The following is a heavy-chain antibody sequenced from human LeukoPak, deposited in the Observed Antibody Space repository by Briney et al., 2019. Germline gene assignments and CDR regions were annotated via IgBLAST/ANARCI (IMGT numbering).Heavy chain of an antibody. CDR2: IRYDGSNK. CDR1: GFTFSSYG. D-gene: IGHD6-13*01. CDR3: ASLVMAAAGTIDY. J-gene: IGHJ4*02. Sequence: PGGSLRLSCAASGFTFSSYGMHWVRQAPGKGLEWVAFIRYDGSNKYYADSVKGRFTISRDNSRNTLYLQMNSLRAEDTAVYYCASLVMAAAGTIDYWGQGTLVTVSS. V-gene: IGHV3-30*02.